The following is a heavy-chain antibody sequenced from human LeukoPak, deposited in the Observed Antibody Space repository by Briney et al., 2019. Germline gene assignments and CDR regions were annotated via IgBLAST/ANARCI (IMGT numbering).Heavy chain of an antibody. D-gene: IGHD5-18*01. CDR3: ARLNLGYGYFLEATKRDY. V-gene: IGHV3-48*02. J-gene: IGHJ4*02. CDR2: ISSSSSTI. CDR1: GFTFSTYS. Sequence: GGSLRLSCAVSGFTFSTYSMNWVRQAPGKGLEWVSYISSSSSTIYYADSVKGRFTISRDNAKNSLYLQMNSLRDEDTAVYYCARLNLGYGYFLEATKRDYWGQGTLVTVSS.